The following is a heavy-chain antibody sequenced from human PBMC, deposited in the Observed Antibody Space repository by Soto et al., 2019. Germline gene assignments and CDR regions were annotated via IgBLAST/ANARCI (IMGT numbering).Heavy chain of an antibody. CDR3: ARATHGMDV. V-gene: IGHV3-13*04. J-gene: IGHJ6*02. CDR2: IGTAGDT. CDR1: GFTISSYD. Sequence: EEQLVESGGGLIQPGGSLRLSCAASGFTISSYDMHWVRQPTGKGLEWVSAIGTAGDTYYTGSVKGRFTISRENAKNSLYLQMNSLRAGDTAVYYCARATHGMDVWGQGTTVTVSS.